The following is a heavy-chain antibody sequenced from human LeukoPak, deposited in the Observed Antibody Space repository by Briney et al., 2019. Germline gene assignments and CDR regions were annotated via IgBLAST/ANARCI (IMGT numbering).Heavy chain of an antibody. CDR1: GCSISSSSYY. CDR2: IYYSGSP. Sequence: PSETLSLTCTVSGCSISSSSYYWGWIRQPPGKGLEWIGSIYYSGSPYYNPALKSRRTISVDTSKNQFSLKLSSVNAADPAVYYCARKSIPGIAVAGTPNWFDPWGQGTLVRVSS. V-gene: IGHV4-39*01. D-gene: IGHD6-19*01. J-gene: IGHJ5*02. CDR3: ARKSIPGIAVAGTPNWFDP.